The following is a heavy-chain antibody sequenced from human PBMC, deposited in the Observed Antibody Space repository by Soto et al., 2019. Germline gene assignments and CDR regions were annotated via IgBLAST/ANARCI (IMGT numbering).Heavy chain of an antibody. J-gene: IGHJ4*02. V-gene: IGHV1-18*01. D-gene: IGHD3-22*01. CDR1: GYTFTSYG. CDR2: ISTYKGNT. Sequence: ASVKVSRKTSGYTFTSYGISRVRQTPGQGLEWMGWISTYKGNTNYAQKFQGRVTITADESTSTAYMELSSLRSEDTAVYYCARGPENYYYDSSGYSVYFDYWGQGTLVTVSS. CDR3: ARGPENYYYDSSGYSVYFDY.